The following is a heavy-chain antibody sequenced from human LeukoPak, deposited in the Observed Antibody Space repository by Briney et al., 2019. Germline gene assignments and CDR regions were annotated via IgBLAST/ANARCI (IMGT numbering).Heavy chain of an antibody. V-gene: IGHV3-74*01. CDR3: AREGYSSSWYLGWFDP. CDR2: INSDGSST. Sequence: GGSLRLSCAASGFTFSSYWMPWVRQAPGKGLVWVSRINSDGSSTSYADSVKGRFTISRDNAKNTLYLQMNSLRAEDTAVYYCAREGYSSSWYLGWFDPWGQGTLVTVSS. J-gene: IGHJ5*02. D-gene: IGHD6-13*01. CDR1: GFTFSSYW.